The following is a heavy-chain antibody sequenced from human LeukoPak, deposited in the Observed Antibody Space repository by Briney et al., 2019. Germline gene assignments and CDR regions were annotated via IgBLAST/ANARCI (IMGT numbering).Heavy chain of an antibody. CDR1: GGSISGYY. D-gene: IGHD3-22*01. CDR3: ARVRYYYEAHDAFDI. V-gene: IGHV4-4*07. J-gene: IGHJ3*02. Sequence: PSETLSLTCTVSGGSISGYYWSWIRQPAGKGLEWIGRIYASGSTNYNPSLKSRVTMSVDTSKNQFSLKLSSVTAADTAVYYCARVRYYYEAHDAFDIWGQGTMVTVSS. CDR2: IYASGST.